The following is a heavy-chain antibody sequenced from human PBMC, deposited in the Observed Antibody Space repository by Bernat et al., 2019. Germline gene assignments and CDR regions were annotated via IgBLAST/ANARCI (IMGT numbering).Heavy chain of an antibody. CDR1: GFTFSNAW. Sequence: EVQLVESGGGLVKPGGSLRLSCAASGFTFSNAWMNWVRQAPGKGLEWVGRIKSKTDGGTTDYAAPVKGRFTISRDDSKNTLYLQMNSLKTEDTAVYYCTTDLIAVACTVHQYYFDYWGQGTLVTVSS. J-gene: IGHJ4*02. V-gene: IGHV3-15*07. CDR2: IKSKTDGGTT. CDR3: TTDLIAVACTVHQYYFDY. D-gene: IGHD6-19*01.